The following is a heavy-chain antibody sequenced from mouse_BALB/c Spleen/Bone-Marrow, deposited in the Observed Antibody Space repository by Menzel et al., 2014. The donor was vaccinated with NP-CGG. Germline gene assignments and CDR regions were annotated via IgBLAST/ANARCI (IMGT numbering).Heavy chain of an antibody. CDR2: INPESSTI. CDR3: ARLGYYGYFDY. D-gene: IGHD2-3*01. Sequence: EVQGVESGGGLVQPGGSLKLSCAASGFDFSRYWMSWVRQAPGKGLEWIGKINPESSTINYTPSLKDKFIISRDNAENTLYLQMSKVRSEDTALYFCARLGYYGYFDYWGQGTTLTVSS. J-gene: IGHJ2*01. CDR1: GFDFSRYW. V-gene: IGHV4-1*02.